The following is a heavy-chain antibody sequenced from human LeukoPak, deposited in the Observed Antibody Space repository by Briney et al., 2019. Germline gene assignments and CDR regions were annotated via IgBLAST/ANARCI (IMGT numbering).Heavy chain of an antibody. Sequence: SETLSLTCTASGGSISSYYWSWIRQPPGKGLEWIGYIYYSGSTNYNPSLKSRVTISVDTSKNQFSLKLSSVTAADTAVYYCARGWFGELSGAFDIWGQGTMVTVSS. D-gene: IGHD3-10*01. J-gene: IGHJ3*02. V-gene: IGHV4-59*01. CDR2: IYYSGST. CDR3: ARGWFGELSGAFDI. CDR1: GGSISSYY.